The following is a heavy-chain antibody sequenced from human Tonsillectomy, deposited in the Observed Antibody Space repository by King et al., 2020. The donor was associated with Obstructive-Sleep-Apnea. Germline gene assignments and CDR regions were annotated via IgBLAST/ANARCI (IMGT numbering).Heavy chain of an antibody. CDR2: INPNNGNT. CDR1: GYTFGTYG. Sequence: QLVQSGAEVKKPGASVKVSCKTSGYTFGTYGITWVRQAPGQGLEWMGWINPNNGNTYYAQKLQGRVTMTTDASTTTAYMELRSLRSDDTAVYYCATFSSAWYFDYWGQGTLVTVSS. D-gene: IGHD6-19*01. V-gene: IGHV1-18*01. J-gene: IGHJ4*02. CDR3: ATFSSAWYFDY.